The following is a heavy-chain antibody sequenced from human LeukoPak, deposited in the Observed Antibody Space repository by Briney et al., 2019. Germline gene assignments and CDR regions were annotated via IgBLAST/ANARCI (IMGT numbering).Heavy chain of an antibody. CDR2: INHSGST. V-gene: IGHV4-34*01. Sequence: SETLSLTCAVYGGSFSGYYWSWIRQPPGKGLEWIGEINHSGSTNYNPSLKSRVTISVDTSKNQFSLKLSSVTAADTAVYYCARTRLGYYYYYMDVWGKGTTVTVPS. D-gene: IGHD6-19*01. J-gene: IGHJ6*03. CDR1: GGSFSGYY. CDR3: ARTRLGYYYYYMDV.